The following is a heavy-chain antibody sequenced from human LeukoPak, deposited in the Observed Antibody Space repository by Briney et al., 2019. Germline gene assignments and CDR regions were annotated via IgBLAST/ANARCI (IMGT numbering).Heavy chain of an antibody. CDR2: IIPSFGTA. CDR3: ATFPDDWSYFDY. J-gene: IGHJ4*02. CDR1: GGTFSSYA. Sequence: SVKVSCKASGGTFSSYAISWVRQAPGQGLEWMGGIIPSFGTANYAQKFQGRVTITADESTSTAYMELSSLRSEDTAVYYCATFPDDWSYFDYWGQGTLVTVSS. D-gene: IGHD3-9*01. V-gene: IGHV1-69*13.